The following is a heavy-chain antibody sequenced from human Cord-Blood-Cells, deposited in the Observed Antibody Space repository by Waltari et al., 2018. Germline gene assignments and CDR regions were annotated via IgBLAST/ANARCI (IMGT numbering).Heavy chain of an antibody. D-gene: IGHD4-17*01. V-gene: IGHV4-39*01. CDR2: IYYSGST. Sequence: QLQLQESGPGLVKPSETLPLTCTVSGGSISSSSYYWGWIRQPPGKGLEWIGSIYYSGSTYYNPSLKSRVTISVDTSKNQFSLKLSAVTAADTAVYYCARHGMTTVTTVDYWGQGTLVTVSS. J-gene: IGHJ4*02. CDR3: ARHGMTTVTTVDY. CDR1: GGSISSSSYY.